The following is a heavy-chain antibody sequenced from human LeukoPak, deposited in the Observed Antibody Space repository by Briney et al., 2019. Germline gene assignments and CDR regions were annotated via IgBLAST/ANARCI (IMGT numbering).Heavy chain of an antibody. CDR2: IGIGGNT. D-gene: IGHD1-1*01. V-gene: IGHV3-23*01. J-gene: IGHJ4*02. CDR3: AKRGTAGSWNPEDY. CDR1: GVTISSQA. Sequence: GGSLRLSCVASGVTISSQAMSWVRQAPGKGLEWVSNIGIGGNTYYADTVRGRFTISRDNPKNTLSLQMNSLRAEDTAVYYCAKRGTAGSWNPEDYWGQGTLVTVSS.